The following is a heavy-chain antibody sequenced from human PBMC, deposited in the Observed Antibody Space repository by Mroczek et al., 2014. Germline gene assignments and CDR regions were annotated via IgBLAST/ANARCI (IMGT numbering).Heavy chain of an antibody. CDR1: GGSISSSSYY. D-gene: IGHD3-22*01. Sequence: QVQLQESGPGLVKPSETLSLTCTVSGGSISSSSYYWGWIRQLPGKGLEWIGSIYYSGSTYYNPSLKSRVTISVDTSKNQFSLKLSSVTAADTAVYYCARRGYYYDSSGYWFDPWGQGTLVTVSS. CDR2: IYYSGST. J-gene: IGHJ5*02. CDR3: ARRGYYYDSSGYWFDP. V-gene: IGHV4-39*01.